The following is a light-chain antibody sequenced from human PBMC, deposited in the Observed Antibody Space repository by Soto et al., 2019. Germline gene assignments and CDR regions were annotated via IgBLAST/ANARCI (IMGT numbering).Light chain of an antibody. CDR1: SSDVGAYNY. V-gene: IGLV2-14*01. J-gene: IGLJ1*01. Sequence: QSVLTQPASVSGSPGPSIRLSCTGASSDVGAYNYVSWYQQHPGKAPKLMIYEVSNRPSGVSNRFSGSKSGSTASLTISGLQAEDEADYYCSSYTSTSPYVFGTGTKVTVL. CDR3: SSYTSTSPYV. CDR2: EVS.